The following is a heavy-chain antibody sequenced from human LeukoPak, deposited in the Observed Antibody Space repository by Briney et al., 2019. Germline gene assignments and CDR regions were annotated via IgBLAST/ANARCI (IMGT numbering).Heavy chain of an antibody. CDR3: ATSRSYCSSTSCYPNWYFDL. Sequence: PGGSLRLSCAAPGFTFDDYAMHWVRQAPGKGLEWVSGISWNSGSIGYADSVKGRFTISRDNAKNSLYLQMNSLRAEDTALYYCATSRSYCSSTSCYPNWYFDLWGRGTLVTVSS. CDR2: ISWNSGSI. D-gene: IGHD2-2*01. J-gene: IGHJ2*01. V-gene: IGHV3-9*01. CDR1: GFTFDDYA.